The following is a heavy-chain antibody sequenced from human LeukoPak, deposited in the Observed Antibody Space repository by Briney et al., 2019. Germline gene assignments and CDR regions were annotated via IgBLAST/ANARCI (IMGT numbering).Heavy chain of an antibody. CDR2: IYYSGST. CDR3: ASGDNDPLFDY. Sequence: PSETLSLTCTVSGGSITSSSYYWSWIRQHPGKGLEWIGSIYYSGSTNYNPSLQGRVTISLGTSRNQFSLKLSSVTAADTAVYYCASGDNDPLFDYWGQGTLVTVSS. CDR1: GGSITSSSYY. D-gene: IGHD1-1*01. V-gene: IGHV4-31*03. J-gene: IGHJ4*02.